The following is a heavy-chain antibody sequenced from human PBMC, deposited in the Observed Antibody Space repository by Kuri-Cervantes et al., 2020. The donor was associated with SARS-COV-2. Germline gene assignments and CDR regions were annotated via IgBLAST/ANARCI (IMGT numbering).Heavy chain of an antibody. Sequence: GGSLRLSCAASGFTFSSYWMSWVRQAPGQGLEWMGWISAYNGNTNYAQKLQGRVTMTTDTSTSTAYMELRSLGSDDTAVYYCARAIAAADPTGWFDPWGQGTLVTVSS. D-gene: IGHD6-13*01. CDR3: ARAIAAADPTGWFDP. V-gene: IGHV1-18*01. CDR1: GFTFSSYW. J-gene: IGHJ5*02. CDR2: ISAYNGNT.